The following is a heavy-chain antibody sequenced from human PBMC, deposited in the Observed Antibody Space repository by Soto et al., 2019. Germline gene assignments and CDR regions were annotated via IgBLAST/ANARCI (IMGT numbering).Heavy chain of an antibody. CDR1: GYSFTSYW. V-gene: IGHV5-10-1*01. CDR2: IDPSDSYT. D-gene: IGHD3-22*01. J-gene: IGHJ4*02. Sequence: PGESLKISCKGSGYSFTSYWISWVRQMPGKGLEWMGRIDPSDSYTNYSPSFQGHVTISADNSKNTLYLHMNSLGAEDTAIYYCAKHRYHSTPLYDSLEYWGQGTLVTVSS. CDR3: AKHRYHSTPLYDSLEY.